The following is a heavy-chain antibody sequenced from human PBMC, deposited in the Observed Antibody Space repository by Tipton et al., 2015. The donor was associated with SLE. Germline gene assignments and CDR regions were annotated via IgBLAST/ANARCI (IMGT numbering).Heavy chain of an antibody. J-gene: IGHJ2*01. Sequence: TLSLTCAIYGGSFSGYYWSWIRQPPGKGLEWIGEINHSGNTNYNPSLKSRVTISVDTSKNQFSLKLSSVTAADTAVYYCARSKYSDWYFDLWGRGTLVTVSS. D-gene: IGHD2-15*01. CDR3: ARSKYSDWYFDL. CDR1: GGSFSGYY. V-gene: IGHV4-34*01. CDR2: INHSGNT.